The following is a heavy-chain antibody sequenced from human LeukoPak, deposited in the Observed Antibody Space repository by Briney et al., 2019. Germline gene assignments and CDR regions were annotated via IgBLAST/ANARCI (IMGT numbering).Heavy chain of an antibody. CDR1: GFTFSNYG. J-gene: IGHJ4*02. CDR2: IRYDGSNK. D-gene: IGHD6-19*01. V-gene: IGHV3-30*02. Sequence: GGSLRLSCVASGFTFSNYGIHWVRQAPGKGLEWVTFIRYDGSNKYYADSVKGRFTISRDNSKNTLYLQMNSLRAEDTAVYYCAKVMGYSSGWYPSLLPDYWGQGTLVTVSS. CDR3: AKVMGYSSGWYPSLLPDY.